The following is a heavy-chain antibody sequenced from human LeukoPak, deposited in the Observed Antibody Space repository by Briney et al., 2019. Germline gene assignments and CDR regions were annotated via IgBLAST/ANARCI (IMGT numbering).Heavy chain of an antibody. CDR3: ARANYDILTGYPVYFDY. CDR1: GFTFSSYW. CDR2: IKQDGSEK. D-gene: IGHD3-9*01. Sequence: PGGSLRLSCAASGFTFSSYWMSWVRQAPGKGLEWVANIKQDGSEKYYVDSVKGRFTISRDNAKNSLYLQMNSLRAEDTAVYYCARANYDILTGYPVYFDYWGQGTLVTVSS. V-gene: IGHV3-7*01. J-gene: IGHJ4*02.